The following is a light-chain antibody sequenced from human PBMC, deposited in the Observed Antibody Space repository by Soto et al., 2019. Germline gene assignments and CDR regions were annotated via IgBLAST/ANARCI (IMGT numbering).Light chain of an antibody. Sequence: QSALTQPASVSGSPGQSITIYCTGTSSDVGAYDYVSWYQQHPGKAPKLMIYEVTNRPSGVSDRFSGSKSGNTASLPISGLQAEDEADYYCGSYTSSSTRVFGGGTKLTVL. CDR2: EVT. CDR1: SSDVGAYDY. J-gene: IGLJ3*02. CDR3: GSYTSSSTRV. V-gene: IGLV2-14*01.